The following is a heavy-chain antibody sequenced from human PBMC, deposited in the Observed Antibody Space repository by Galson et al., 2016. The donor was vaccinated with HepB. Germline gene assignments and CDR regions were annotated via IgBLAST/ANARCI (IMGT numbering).Heavy chain of an antibody. CDR2: IGTAGDT. CDR3: ARDGGGTGGYYYYAMDV. D-gene: IGHD1-14*01. Sequence: SLRLSCAASGFTFSRYDMHWVRHVTGKGLKWVSAIGTAGDTYYPGSVKGRFTISRENAKNSLYLQMNSLRDEDTAVYYCARDGGGTGGYYYYAMDVWGQGTTVTVSS. J-gene: IGHJ6*02. CDR1: GFTFSRYD. V-gene: IGHV3-13*01.